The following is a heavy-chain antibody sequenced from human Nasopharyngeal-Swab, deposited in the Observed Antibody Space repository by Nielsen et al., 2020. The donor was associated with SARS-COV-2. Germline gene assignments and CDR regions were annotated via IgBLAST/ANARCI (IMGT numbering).Heavy chain of an antibody. V-gene: IGHV3-23*01. CDR2: ISGSGGST. CDR3: AKEVAAAIGEYYFDY. D-gene: IGHD6-13*01. J-gene: IGHJ4*02. Sequence: LKISCAASVFTFSSYAMSCVRQAPGKGLEWVSAISGSGGSTYYADSVKGRFTISRDNSKNTLYLQMNSLRAEDTAVYYCAKEVAAAIGEYYFDYWGQGTLVTVSS. CDR1: VFTFSSYA.